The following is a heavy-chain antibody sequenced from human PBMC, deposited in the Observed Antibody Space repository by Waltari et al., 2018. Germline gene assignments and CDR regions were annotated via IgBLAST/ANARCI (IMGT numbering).Heavy chain of an antibody. CDR2: RNPNSGNA. CDR3: ARDPGGYCSSTSCSNWFDP. CDR1: GYTFTSYD. J-gene: IGHJ5*02. D-gene: IGHD2-2*01. Sequence: QVQLVQSGAEVKKPGASVKVSCKASGYTFTSYDINWVRQATGQGLEWMGWRNPNSGNAGYAQKFQGRVTITRNTSRSTAYMELSSLRSEDTAVYYCARDPGGYCSSTSCSNWFDPWGQGTLVTVSS. V-gene: IGHV1-8*03.